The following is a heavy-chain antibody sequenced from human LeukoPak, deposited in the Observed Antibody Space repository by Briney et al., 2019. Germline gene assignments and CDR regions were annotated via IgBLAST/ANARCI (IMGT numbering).Heavy chain of an antibody. J-gene: IGHJ4*02. CDR1: GYTFTSYA. CDR3: ARDIYDYGDLTYYFDY. CDR2: INTNTGNP. D-gene: IGHD4-17*01. V-gene: IGHV7-4-1*02. Sequence: ASVKVSCKASGYTFTSYAMNWVRQAPGQGLEWMGWINTNTGNPTYAQGFTGRFVFSLDTSVSTAYLQISSLKAEDTAVYYCARDIYDYGDLTYYFDYWGQGTLVTVSS.